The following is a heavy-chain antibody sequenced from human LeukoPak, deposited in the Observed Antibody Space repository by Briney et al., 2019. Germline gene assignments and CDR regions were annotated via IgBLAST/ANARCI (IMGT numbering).Heavy chain of an antibody. D-gene: IGHD5-18*01. Sequence: ASVKVSCKASGFTFTSSAMQWVRQARGQRLEWIGWIVVGSGNTNYAQKFQERVTITRDMSTSTAYMELSSLRSEDTAVYYCAADGYSYGPGAFDIWGQGTMVTVSS. V-gene: IGHV1-58*02. CDR3: AADGYSYGPGAFDI. CDR2: IVVGSGNT. CDR1: GFTFTSSA. J-gene: IGHJ3*02.